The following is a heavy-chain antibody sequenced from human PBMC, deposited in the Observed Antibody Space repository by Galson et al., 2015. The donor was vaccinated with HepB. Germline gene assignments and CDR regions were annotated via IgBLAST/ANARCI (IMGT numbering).Heavy chain of an antibody. CDR1: GFTFSDYY. CDR2: ISSSSSYT. V-gene: IGHV3-11*05. J-gene: IGHJ4*02. Sequence: SLRLSCAASGFTFSDYYMSWVRQAPGKGLEWVSYISSSSSYTNYADSVEGRFTISRDNAKNSLYLQVNSLRAEDTAVYYCAKATPNDHGSGPPLDYWGQGTLVTVS. CDR3: AKATPNDHGSGPPLDY. D-gene: IGHD3-10*01.